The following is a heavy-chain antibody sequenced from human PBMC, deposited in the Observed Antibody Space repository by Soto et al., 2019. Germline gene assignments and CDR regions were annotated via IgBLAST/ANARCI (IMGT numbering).Heavy chain of an antibody. V-gene: IGHV3-49*04. D-gene: IGHD3-10*01. CDR2: IRSKAYGGTT. Sequence: GGSLRLSCTASGFTFGDYAMSWVRQAPGKGLEWVGLIRSKAYGGTTEYAASVKGRFTISRDDSKSIAYLQTNSPKTEDTAVYYXTPSYGSGSYYYYGMDVWGQGTTVTVSS. J-gene: IGHJ6*02. CDR3: TPSYGSGSYYYYGMDV. CDR1: GFTFGDYA.